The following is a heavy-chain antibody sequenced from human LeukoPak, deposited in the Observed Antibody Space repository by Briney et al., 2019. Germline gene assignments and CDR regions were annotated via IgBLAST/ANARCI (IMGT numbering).Heavy chain of an antibody. J-gene: IGHJ6*03. D-gene: IGHD3-3*01. V-gene: IGHV3-11*04. CDR2: ISSSGSTI. CDR1: GFTFSDYY. Sequence: PGGSLRLSCAASGFTFSDYYMSWIRQAPGKGLEWVSYISSSGSTIYYADSVKGRFTISRDNAKNSLYLQMNSLRAEDTAVYYCASGEYYDFWSGYQGEKNYYYYMDVWGKGTTVTVSS. CDR3: ASGEYYDFWSGYQGEKNYYYYMDV.